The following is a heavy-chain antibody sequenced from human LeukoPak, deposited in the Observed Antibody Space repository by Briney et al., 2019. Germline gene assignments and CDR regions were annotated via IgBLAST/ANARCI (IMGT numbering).Heavy chain of an antibody. CDR2: ISSSGGST. CDR1: EFTFSIYG. Sequence: PGGSLRLSCAASEFTFSIYGMSWVRQAPGKGLEWVSAISSSGGSTYYADSVKRRFTISRDNSKNTLYLQMNSLRAEDTAVYYCARALIGWYFDYWGQGTLVTVSS. J-gene: IGHJ4*02. CDR3: ARALIGWYFDY. D-gene: IGHD6-19*01. V-gene: IGHV3-23*01.